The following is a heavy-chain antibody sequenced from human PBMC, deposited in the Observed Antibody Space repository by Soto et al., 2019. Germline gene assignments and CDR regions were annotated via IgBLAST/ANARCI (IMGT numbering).Heavy chain of an antibody. CDR3: AKVFYYYDSSGYYYFDY. V-gene: IGHV3-23*01. CDR1: GFTFSSYA. CDR2: ISGSGSTI. Sequence: GGSLRLSCAASGFTFSSYAVSWVRQAPGKGPEWISSISGSGSTIYYADSVKGRFTISRDNSKTTPYLQMSSLSGEDTAVYYCAKVFYYYDSSGYYYFDYWCQGTLLTVSS. J-gene: IGHJ4*02. D-gene: IGHD3-22*01.